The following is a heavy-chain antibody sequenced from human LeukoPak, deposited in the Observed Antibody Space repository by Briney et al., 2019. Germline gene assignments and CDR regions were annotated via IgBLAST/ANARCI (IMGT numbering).Heavy chain of an antibody. CDR2: ISAYNGNT. V-gene: IGHV1-18*01. CDR3: ARDSSQLRYFDWLLSPGNY. D-gene: IGHD3-9*01. J-gene: IGHJ4*02. Sequence: WASVTVSCKASGYTFTSYGISWVRQAPGQGLEWMGWISAYNGNTNYAQKLQGRVTMTTDTSTSTAYMELRSLRSDDTAVYYCARDSSQLRYFDWLLSPGNYWGQGTLVTVSS. CDR1: GYTFTSYG.